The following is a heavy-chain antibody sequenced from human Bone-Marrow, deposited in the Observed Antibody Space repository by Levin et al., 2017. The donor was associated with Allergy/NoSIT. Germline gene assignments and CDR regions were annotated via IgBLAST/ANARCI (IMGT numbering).Heavy chain of an antibody. CDR3: ARETSSGYFRTSGFDL. J-gene: IGHJ3*01. V-gene: IGHV4-31*02. D-gene: IGHD3-22*01. CDR2: MYYSGTT. CDR1: GVSISSGGYY. Sequence: SETLSLTCKVSGVSISSGGYYWNWIRQHPGKDLEWIGYMYYSGTTLYNPSLKSRVTISGDTSANLFSLKLTSVTAADTAIYYCARETSSGYFRTSGFDLWGQGTGVIVSS.